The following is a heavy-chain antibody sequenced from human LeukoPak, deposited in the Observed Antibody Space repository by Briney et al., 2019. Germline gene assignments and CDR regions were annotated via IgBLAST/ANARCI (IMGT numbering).Heavy chain of an antibody. CDR2: IHYSGTT. D-gene: IGHD3-16*02. V-gene: IGHV4-39*01. CDR1: GGSMSSSSFY. J-gene: IGHJ4*02. CDR3: ARALYDYAWGSYPTY. Sequence: PSETLSLTCTVSGGSMSSSSFYGVWIRQPPGKGLEWIASIHYSGTTYYSPSLKSRATISVDKSKNQFSLRLSSVTAADTAVYYCARALYDYAWGSYPTYWGQGTLVTVSS.